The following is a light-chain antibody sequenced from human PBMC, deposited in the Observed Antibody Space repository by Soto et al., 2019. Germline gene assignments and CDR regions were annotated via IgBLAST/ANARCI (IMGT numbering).Light chain of an antibody. V-gene: IGKV3-11*01. CDR3: QQRYSWPT. Sequence: IGLKQSPSTLSLSPGERATLSCRASQSVSTYLAWYQLRPGQAPSLLIYGASNRATGTPARFSGSGSGTDFTLTISSLEPEDFALYYCQQRYSWPTFGQGTRLEIK. J-gene: IGKJ5*01. CDR1: QSVSTY. CDR2: GAS.